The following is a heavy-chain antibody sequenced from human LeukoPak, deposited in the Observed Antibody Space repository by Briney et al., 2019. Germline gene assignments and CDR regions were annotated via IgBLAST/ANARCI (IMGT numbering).Heavy chain of an antibody. CDR1: GFIFTSYW. J-gene: IGHJ4*01. CDR3: ARDGTAAGLYFDL. Sequence: GSLRLSCAVSGFIFTSYWMNWVRQAPGKGLEWVASIRQDGGEKYYVDSVKGRFTISRDNTKNSLYLQMSSLRAEDTAVYYCARDGTAAGLYFDLWGQGTLVTVSS. D-gene: IGHD6-13*01. CDR2: IRQDGGEK. V-gene: IGHV3-7*01.